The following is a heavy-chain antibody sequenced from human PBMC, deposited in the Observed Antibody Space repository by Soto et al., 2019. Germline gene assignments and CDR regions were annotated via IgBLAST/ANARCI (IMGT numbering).Heavy chain of an antibody. V-gene: IGHV2-5*02. CDR2: IYWDNDK. Sequence: QITLKESGPALMEPTQTLTLTCSLSGLSLSTRGVGVGWLRQAPGKALECLAIIYWDNDKRYNPSLKTRLTITKDTVKNQVVLTMTYMEPVDTAIYCCAQRVTYSTNYIVGGFDPWGQGTLVTVS. CDR3: AQRVTYSTNYIVGGFDP. CDR1: GLSLSTRGVG. D-gene: IGHD1-7*01. J-gene: IGHJ5*02.